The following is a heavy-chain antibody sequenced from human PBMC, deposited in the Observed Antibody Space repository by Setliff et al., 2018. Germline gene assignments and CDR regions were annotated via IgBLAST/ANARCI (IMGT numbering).Heavy chain of an antibody. V-gene: IGHV3-48*04. J-gene: IGHJ3*02. CDR1: GFTFSDYS. CDR3: ARQRYYDTTGKAFDI. D-gene: IGHD3-22*01. Sequence: GGSLRLSCAASGFTFSDYSMNWVRQAPGKVLQWASYISSASRTIHYADSVKGRLSISRENAMNSLYLQMNSLRADDTAVYYCARQRYYDTTGKAFDIWGQGTMVTVS. CDR2: ISSASRTI.